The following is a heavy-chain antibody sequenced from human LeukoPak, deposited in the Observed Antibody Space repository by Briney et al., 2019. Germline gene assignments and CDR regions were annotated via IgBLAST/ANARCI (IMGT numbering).Heavy chain of an antibody. Sequence: QSGGSLRLSCAASGFTFSSYSMNWVRQAPGKGLEWVSYISSSSSTIYYADSVKGRFTISRDNAKNSLYLQMNSLRAEDTAVYYCARALRYFDWLSTSPEYNWFDPWGQGTPVTVSS. V-gene: IGHV3-48*01. D-gene: IGHD3-9*01. CDR1: GFTFSSYS. J-gene: IGHJ5*02. CDR3: ARALRYFDWLSTSPEYNWFDP. CDR2: ISSSSSTI.